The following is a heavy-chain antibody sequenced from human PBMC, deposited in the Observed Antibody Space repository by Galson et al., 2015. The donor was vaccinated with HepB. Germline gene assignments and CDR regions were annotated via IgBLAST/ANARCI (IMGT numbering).Heavy chain of an antibody. J-gene: IGHJ5*02. V-gene: IGHV1-2*04. CDR2: INPNSGGT. Sequence: SVKVSCKTSGYTFTGYYMHWVRQAPGQGLEWMGWINPNSGGTNYAQKFQGWVTMTRDTSISTAYMELSRLRSDDTAVYYCARLNGTPIAAAGTRGGFDPWGQGTLVTVSS. D-gene: IGHD6-13*01. CDR1: GYTFTGYY. CDR3: ARLNGTPIAAAGTRGGFDP.